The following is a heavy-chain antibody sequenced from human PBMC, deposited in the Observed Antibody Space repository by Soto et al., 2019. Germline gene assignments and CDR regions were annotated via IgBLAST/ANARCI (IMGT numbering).Heavy chain of an antibody. V-gene: IGHV1-69*13. D-gene: IGHD3-22*01. Sequence: SVKGSCKASGGTFSSYAISWVRQAPGQGLEWMGGIIPIFGTANYAQKFQGRVTITADESTSTAYMELSSLRSEDTAVYYCARDHHYYDSSGYYYRYYFDYWGQGTLVTVSS. CDR2: IIPIFGTA. CDR1: GGTFSSYA. CDR3: ARDHHYYDSSGYYYRYYFDY. J-gene: IGHJ4*02.